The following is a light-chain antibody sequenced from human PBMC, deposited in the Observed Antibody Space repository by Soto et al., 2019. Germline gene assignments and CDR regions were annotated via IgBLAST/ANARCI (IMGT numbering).Light chain of an antibody. CDR3: QSYDSSLSGSNVV. Sequence: QSVLTQPPSVSGAPGQRVTISCTGSSSNIGAGYDVHWYQQVSGTAPKLLIYVNSNRPSGVPDRFSGSKSGTSASLAITGLQAEDEADYYCQSYDSSLSGSNVVFGGGTKVTVL. CDR1: SSNIGAGYD. J-gene: IGLJ2*01. CDR2: VNS. V-gene: IGLV1-40*01.